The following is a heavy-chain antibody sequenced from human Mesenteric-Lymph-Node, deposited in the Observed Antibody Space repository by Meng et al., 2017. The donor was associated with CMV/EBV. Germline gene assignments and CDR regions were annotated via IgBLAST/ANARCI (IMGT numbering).Heavy chain of an antibody. D-gene: IGHD3-3*01. J-gene: IGHJ6*02. CDR3: AKYQYYDFWSGYSEPDYYYYGMDV. V-gene: IGHV3-53*01. CDR2: IYSGGST. Sequence: GESLKISCAASGFTVSSNYMSWVRQAPGKGLEWVSVIYSGGSTYYADSVKGRFTISRDNSKNTLYLQMNSLRAEDTAVYYCAKYQYYDFWSGYSEPDYYYYGMDVWGQGTTVTVSS. CDR1: GFTVSSNY.